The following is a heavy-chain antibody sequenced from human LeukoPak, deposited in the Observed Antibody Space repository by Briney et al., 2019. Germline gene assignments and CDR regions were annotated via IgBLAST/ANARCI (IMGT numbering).Heavy chain of an antibody. CDR2: INPNSGGT. D-gene: IGHD6-13*01. J-gene: IGHJ6*02. V-gene: IGHV1-2*02. CDR1: GYTFTGYY. CDR3: ARSEGSSWYQGPYYYYGMDV. Sequence: GASVKVSCKASGYTFTGYYMHWVRQAPGQGLEWMGWINPNSGGTNYAQKFQGRVTMTRDTSISTAYMELSRLRSDDTAVYYCARSEGSSWYQGPYYYYGMDVWGQGTTVTASS.